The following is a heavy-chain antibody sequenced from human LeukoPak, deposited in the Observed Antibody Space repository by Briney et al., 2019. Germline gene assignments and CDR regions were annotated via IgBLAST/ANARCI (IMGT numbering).Heavy chain of an antibody. CDR3: AKDHDLNGMDV. Sequence: GGSLRLSCAASGFTFSSYAMSWVRQAPGKGLEWFSTISGGGASTDYADTVKGRLTISRDNSRNTLYLQMNSLRAEDSAVYYCAKDHDLNGMDVRGQGTTVTVSS. CDR2: ISGGGAST. J-gene: IGHJ6*02. V-gene: IGHV3-23*01. CDR1: GFTFSSYA.